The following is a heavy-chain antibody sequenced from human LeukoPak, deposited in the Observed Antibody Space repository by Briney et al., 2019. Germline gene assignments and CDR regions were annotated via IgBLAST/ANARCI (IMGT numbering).Heavy chain of an antibody. Sequence: SQTLSLTCTVSGGSISSGGYYWSWIRQHPGKGLEWIGCIYYSGSTYYNPSLKSRVTISVDTSKNQFSLKLSSVTAADTAVYYCAREVVVARKFDYWGQGTLVTVSS. J-gene: IGHJ4*02. CDR2: IYYSGST. D-gene: IGHD2-15*01. CDR3: AREVVVARKFDY. V-gene: IGHV4-31*03. CDR1: GGSISSGGYY.